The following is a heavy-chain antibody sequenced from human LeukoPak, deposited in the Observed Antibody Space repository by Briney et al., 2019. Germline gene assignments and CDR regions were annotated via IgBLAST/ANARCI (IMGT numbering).Heavy chain of an antibody. CDR2: INSDGSAK. J-gene: IGHJ4*02. D-gene: IGHD1-7*01. CDR3: ADLGTSD. V-gene: IGHV3-7*01. CDR1: GFRFCSQW. Sequence: GGSLRLSCAVSGFRFCSQWMTWVRQAPGTGLEWVATINSDGSAKYHVDSVKGRFTISRDNAKNLVYLQMSILRAEDTAVYYCADLGTSDCGQGTLVTVSS.